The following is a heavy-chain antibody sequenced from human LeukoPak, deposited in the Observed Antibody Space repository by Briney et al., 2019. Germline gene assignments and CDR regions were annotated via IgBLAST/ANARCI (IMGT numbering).Heavy chain of an antibody. D-gene: IGHD3-22*01. Sequence: SETLSLTCTVSGGSISSGASDWGWIRQHPKRGLEWVGYINHSGSTYYNPSLGSRVTMSVDTSKNQFSLTLISVTAADSAVYYCARAARQGFTMIVVPFFYFDLWGRGTLVTVSS. CDR1: GGSISSGASD. CDR2: INHSGST. J-gene: IGHJ2*01. V-gene: IGHV4-31*03. CDR3: ARAARQGFTMIVVPFFYFDL.